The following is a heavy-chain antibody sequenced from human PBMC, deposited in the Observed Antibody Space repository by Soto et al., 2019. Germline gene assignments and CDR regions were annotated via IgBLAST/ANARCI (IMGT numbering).Heavy chain of an antibody. CDR3: ARVGYSSGWYGGAFDI. J-gene: IGHJ3*02. CDR2: ISAYNGNT. D-gene: IGHD6-19*01. V-gene: IGHV1-18*01. CDR1: GYTFTNYG. Sequence: ASVKVSCKASGYTFTNYGISWVRQAPGQGLEWMGWISAYNGNTNYVQKLQGRVTMTTDTSTSTAYMELRSLRSDDTAVYYCARVGYSSGWYGGAFDIWRQGTLVTVSS.